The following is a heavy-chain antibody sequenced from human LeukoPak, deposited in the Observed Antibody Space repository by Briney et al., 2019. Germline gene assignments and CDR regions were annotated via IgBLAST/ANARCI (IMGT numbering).Heavy chain of an antibody. J-gene: IGHJ6*03. CDR3: ARGGYYYMDA. V-gene: IGHV4-59*01. Sequence: PSETLSLTCTVSGGSMSPYYWSWIRQPPGKGLEWIAYISHSGSTKYNPSLQSRVIISVDTSKNHFSLKLSSVTTADTAVYYCARGGYYYMDAWGKGTTVTVSS. CDR1: GGSMSPYY. CDR2: ISHSGST.